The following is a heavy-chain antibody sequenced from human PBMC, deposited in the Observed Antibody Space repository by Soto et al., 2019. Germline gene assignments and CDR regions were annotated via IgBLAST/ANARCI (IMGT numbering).Heavy chain of an antibody. J-gene: IGHJ3*02. Sequence: SETLSLTCAVYGGYFSGYYWSWIRQPPGKGLEWIGEINHSGSTNYNPSLKSRVTISVDTSKNQFSLKLSSVTAADTAVYYCARGYSNYEEGPAFDIWGQGTMVTVSS. D-gene: IGHD4-4*01. CDR3: ARGYSNYEEGPAFDI. CDR2: INHSGST. CDR1: GGYFSGYY. V-gene: IGHV4-34*01.